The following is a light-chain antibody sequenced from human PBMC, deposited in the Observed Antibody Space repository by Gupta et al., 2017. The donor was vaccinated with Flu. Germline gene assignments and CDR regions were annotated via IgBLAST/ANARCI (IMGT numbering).Light chain of an antibody. V-gene: IGKV3-11*01. CDR1: QSVSSY. CDR2: DAS. CDR3: QQRSNWPLYT. J-gene: IGKJ2*01. Sequence: EIVLTQSPATLSLSPGERATLSCRASQSVSSYLAWYQQKPGQAPRLLIYDASNRATGIPARFSGSWSGTDFTLTIRSLEPEDFAVYYCQQRSNWPLYTFGQGTKLEIK.